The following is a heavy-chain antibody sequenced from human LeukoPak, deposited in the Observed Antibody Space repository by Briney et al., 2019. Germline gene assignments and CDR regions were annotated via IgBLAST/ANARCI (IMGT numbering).Heavy chain of an antibody. J-gene: IGHJ4*02. CDR1: GFTFSSYG. V-gene: IGHV3-48*04. CDR2: ISSSGSTI. CDR3: ARDPVGMATIGYSYFDY. Sequence: GGSLRLSCAASGFTFSSYGMHWVRQAPRKGLEWVSYISSSGSTIYYADSVKGRFTISRDNAKNSLYLQMNSLRAEDTAVYYCARDPVGMATIGYSYFDYWGQGTLVTVSS. D-gene: IGHD5-24*01.